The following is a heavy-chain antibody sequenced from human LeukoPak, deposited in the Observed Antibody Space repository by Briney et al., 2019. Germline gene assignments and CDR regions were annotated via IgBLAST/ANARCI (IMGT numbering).Heavy chain of an antibody. J-gene: IGHJ5*02. D-gene: IGHD1-26*01. CDR2: IIPIFGTA. Sequence: SVKVSCKASGGTFSSYAISWVRQAPGQGLEWMGGIIPIFGTANYAQKFQGRVTITADESTSTAYMELSSLRSEDTAVYYCAREVEWELLSSWFDPWGQGTLVTVSS. V-gene: IGHV1-69*01. CDR3: AREVEWELLSSWFDP. CDR1: GGTFSSYA.